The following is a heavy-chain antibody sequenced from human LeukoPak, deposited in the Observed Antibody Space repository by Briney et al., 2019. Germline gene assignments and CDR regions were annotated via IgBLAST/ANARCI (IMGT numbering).Heavy chain of an antibody. V-gene: IGHV4-34*01. CDR1: GGAFSNYF. CDR2: INDSGST. Sequence: SETLSLTCAVSGGAFSNYFWTWIRQPPGKGLEWIAEINDSGSTNSNSSLRSRVAISLDTSKNQSSLRLTSVTAADTAVYYCARGQYCSTTTCYSARRYFDFWGQGTLVTVSS. J-gene: IGHJ4*02. D-gene: IGHD2-2*01. CDR3: ARGQYCSTTTCYSARRYFDF.